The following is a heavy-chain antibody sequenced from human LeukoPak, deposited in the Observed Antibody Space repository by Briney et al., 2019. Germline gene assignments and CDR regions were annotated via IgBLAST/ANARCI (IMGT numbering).Heavy chain of an antibody. V-gene: IGHV3-23*01. Sequence: PGGSLRLSCAASGFTFSSYAMSWVRQAPGKGLEGFSTISGRGDSTYYADSVKGRFTISRDNSKNTLYLQMNSLRLEDTAGYYCAKGAGYSSNWNFDYWGQGTLVTVSS. J-gene: IGHJ4*02. D-gene: IGHD6-13*01. CDR2: ISGRGDST. CDR3: AKGAGYSSNWNFDY. CDR1: GFTFSSYA.